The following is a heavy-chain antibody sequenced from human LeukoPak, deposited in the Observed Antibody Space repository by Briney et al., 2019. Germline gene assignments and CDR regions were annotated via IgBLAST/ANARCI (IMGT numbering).Heavy chain of an antibody. CDR1: GFTFSSYA. J-gene: IGHJ4*02. CDR2: ISSSGSDT. V-gene: IGHV3-23*01. D-gene: IGHD2-15*01. CDR3: ARQIGYCSSGTCYFDF. Sequence: GGSLRLSCAASGFTFSSYAMSWVPQAPGKGLEWVSAISSSGSDTCHADSVKGRFTISRDKSKNTLYLQMNSLRAEDTAVYYCARQIGYCSSGTCYFDFWGQGSLVTVSS.